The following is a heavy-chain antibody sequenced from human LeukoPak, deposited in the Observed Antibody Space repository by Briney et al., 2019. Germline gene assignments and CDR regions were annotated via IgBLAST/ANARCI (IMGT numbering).Heavy chain of an antibody. V-gene: IGHV4-38-2*01. CDR3: ARTRFKTAYSYDSRGYFLDY. J-gene: IGHJ4*02. CDR1: GYSIIGGYS. D-gene: IGHD3-22*01. Sequence: SETLSLTRAVSGYSIIGGYSWGWIRQPPGKGLEWVGSIYNGGSTYYNPSLKSRVTISIDTSKNQFSLKLSSVTAADTAVYYCARTRFKTAYSYDSRGYFLDYWGQGTLVTVSS. CDR2: IYNGGST.